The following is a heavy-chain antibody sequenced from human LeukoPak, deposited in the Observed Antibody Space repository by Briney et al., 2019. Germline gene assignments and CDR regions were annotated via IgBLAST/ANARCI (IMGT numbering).Heavy chain of an antibody. J-gene: IGHJ3*02. Sequence: PGGPLRLSCAASGFTFSSYSMNWVRQAPGKGLEWVSSISSSSSYIYYADSVKGRFTISRDNAKNSLYLQMNSLRAEDTAVYYCASWEATKRAFDIWGQGTMVTVSS. CDR3: ASWEATKRAFDI. CDR2: ISSSSSYI. V-gene: IGHV3-21*01. CDR1: GFTFSSYS. D-gene: IGHD1-26*01.